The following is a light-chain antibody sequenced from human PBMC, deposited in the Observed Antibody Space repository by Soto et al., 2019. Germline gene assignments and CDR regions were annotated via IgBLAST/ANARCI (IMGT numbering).Light chain of an antibody. CDR3: ATWDGSLTGEV. CDR1: SFNIGNNY. Sequence: QSVLTQPPSVSAAPGQKVTISCSGSSFNIGNNYVSWFQQLPGTAPKLLIYDSNKRPSGIPDRFSGSKSGTSATLDITGLQTGDEADYYCATWDGSLTGEVFGGGTQLTVL. V-gene: IGLV1-51*01. J-gene: IGLJ7*01. CDR2: DSN.